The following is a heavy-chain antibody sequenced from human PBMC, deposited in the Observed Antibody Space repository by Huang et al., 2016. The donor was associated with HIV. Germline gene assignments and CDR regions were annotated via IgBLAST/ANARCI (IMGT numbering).Heavy chain of an antibody. CDR2: FDPEDGET. CDR3: ATVYRRFRNHDSGDYYFDY. CDR1: GYTLTELS. D-gene: IGHD3-22*01. Sequence: QVQLVQSGAEVKKPGASVKVSCTVSGYTLTELSMHWLRQGPGKGREWMGGFDPEDGETIYAQKFHGRVTMTEDTSTDTAYMELSSLRSEDTAVYYCATVYRRFRNHDSGDYYFDYWDQGTLVTVSS. J-gene: IGHJ4*02. V-gene: IGHV1-24*01.